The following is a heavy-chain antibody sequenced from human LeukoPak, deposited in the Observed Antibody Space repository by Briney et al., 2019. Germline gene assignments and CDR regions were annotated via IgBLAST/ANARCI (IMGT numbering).Heavy chain of an antibody. J-gene: IGHJ3*02. CDR1: GSTFTTYG. CDR3: ARDGVGGGI. V-gene: IGHV1-18*01. Sequence: ASVKVSYKPSGSTFTTYGIIWVRQAPRQGVKGMGWINVYNGNTNYEKKLQGRGTMTTDPSTSPAYMELRSLRSDDTAVYYCARDGVGGGIWGQGTMVTVSS. D-gene: IGHD1-26*01. CDR2: INVYNGNT.